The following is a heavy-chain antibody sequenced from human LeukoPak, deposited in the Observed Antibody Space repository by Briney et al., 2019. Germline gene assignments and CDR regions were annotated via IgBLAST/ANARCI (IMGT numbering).Heavy chain of an antibody. V-gene: IGHV4-59*01. CDR3: ARGRREYS. D-gene: IGHD5-18*01. J-gene: IGHJ4*02. CDR1: GGSISNYY. Sequence: SETLSLTCTVSGGSISNYYWSWIRQPPGKGLEWIGYIYYSGSTNYNPSLKSRVTISVDTSKNQFSLKLSSVTAADTAVYYCARGRREYSCGQGTLVTVSS. CDR2: IYYSGST.